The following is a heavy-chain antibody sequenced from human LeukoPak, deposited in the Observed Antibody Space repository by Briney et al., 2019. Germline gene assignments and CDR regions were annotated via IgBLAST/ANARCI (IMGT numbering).Heavy chain of an antibody. J-gene: IGHJ6*02. CDR1: GGSISSYY. V-gene: IGHV4-59*01. Sequence: SETLSLTCTVSGGSISSYYWSWIRQPPGKGLEWIGYIYYSGSTNCNPSLKSRVTISVDTSKNQFSLKLSSVTAADTAVYYCASITGETGYYYYGMDVWGQGTTVTVSS. CDR3: ASITGETGYYYYGMDV. D-gene: IGHD7-27*01. CDR2: IYYSGST.